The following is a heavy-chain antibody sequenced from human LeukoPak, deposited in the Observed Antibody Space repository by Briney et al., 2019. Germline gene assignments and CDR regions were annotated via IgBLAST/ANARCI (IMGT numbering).Heavy chain of an antibody. CDR1: GGYIRSSRYY. Sequence: SDPLPLPCTVSGGYIRSSRYYLGWIRQPPGTGLEWIGRIYYSGSSHYNPTLKSRVTISGVTSKNQFSLKLSSVNAADTAVYYCARQGRGYSYGYGGLFAFDIWGQGTMVTVSS. J-gene: IGHJ3*02. D-gene: IGHD5-18*01. V-gene: IGHV4-39*01. CDR3: ARQGRGYSYGYGGLFAFDI. CDR2: IYYSGSS.